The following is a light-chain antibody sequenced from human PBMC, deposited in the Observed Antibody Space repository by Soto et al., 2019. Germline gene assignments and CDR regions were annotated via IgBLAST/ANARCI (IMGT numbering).Light chain of an antibody. J-gene: IGLJ2*01. CDR2: QDS. V-gene: IGLV3-1*01. CDR3: QAWDSSTPVV. Sequence: SYELTQPPSVSVSPGQTASITCSGDKLGDKYACWYQQKPRQSPVLVIYQDSKRPSGIPERFSGSNSGNTATLTISGTQAMDEADYYCQAWDSSTPVVFGGGTKVTVL. CDR1: KLGDKY.